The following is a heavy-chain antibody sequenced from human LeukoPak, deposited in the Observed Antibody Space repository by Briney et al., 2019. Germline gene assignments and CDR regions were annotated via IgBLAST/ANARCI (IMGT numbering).Heavy chain of an antibody. J-gene: IGHJ4*02. CDR3: AKDRGDCYDY. Sequence: GGSLRLSCAASGFTFSSYGMHWVRQAPGKGLEWVAFIRYDGSNKYYADSVKGRFTISRDNSKNTLFLQMNSLRPEDTAVYYCAKDRGDCYDYWGQGALVTVSS. V-gene: IGHV3-30*02. CDR1: GFTFSSYG. D-gene: IGHD2-21*01. CDR2: IRYDGSNK.